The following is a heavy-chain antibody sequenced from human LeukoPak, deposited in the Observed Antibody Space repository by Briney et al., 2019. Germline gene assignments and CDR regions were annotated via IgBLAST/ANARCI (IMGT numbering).Heavy chain of an antibody. CDR1: GFTFSSYS. Sequence: GGSLRLSCAASGFTFSSYSMNWVRQAPGKGLEWVSSISSSSYIYYADSVKGRFTISRDNAKNSLYLQMNSLRAEDTAVYYCARGNRMGYSYGHFDYWGQGTLVTVSS. V-gene: IGHV3-21*01. CDR2: ISSSSYI. J-gene: IGHJ4*02. CDR3: ARGNRMGYSYGHFDY. D-gene: IGHD5-18*01.